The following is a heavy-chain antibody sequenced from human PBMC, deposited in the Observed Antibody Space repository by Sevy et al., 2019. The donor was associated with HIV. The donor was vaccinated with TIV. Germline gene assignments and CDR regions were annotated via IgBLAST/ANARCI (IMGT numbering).Heavy chain of an antibody. CDR2: IFYSRST. V-gene: IGHV4-59*01. CDR1: GDSISGYY. Sequence: SETLSLICTVSGDSISGYYWNWIRQPPGKGLEWIGYIFYSRSTTYNPSLKSRVTISKDTSKNQFSLRLTSVTAADTAIYFGARGDPELLYGMDVWGQGTAVTVSS. J-gene: IGHJ6*02. D-gene: IGHD1-7*01. CDR3: ARGDPELLYGMDV.